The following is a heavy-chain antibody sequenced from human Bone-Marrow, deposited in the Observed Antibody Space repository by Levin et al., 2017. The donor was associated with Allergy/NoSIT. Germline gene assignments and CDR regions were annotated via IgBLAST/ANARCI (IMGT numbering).Heavy chain of an antibody. J-gene: IGHJ3*02. V-gene: IGHV3-30*03. CDR2: ISYDGSNK. D-gene: IGHD3-10*01. Sequence: GGSLRLSCAASGFTFSSYGMHWVRQAPGKGLEWVAVISYDGSNKYYADSVKGRFTISRDNSKNTLYLQMNSLRAEDTAVYYCARQLLWFGGPAFDSWGQGTMVTVPS. CDR3: ARQLLWFGGPAFDS. CDR1: GFTFSSYG.